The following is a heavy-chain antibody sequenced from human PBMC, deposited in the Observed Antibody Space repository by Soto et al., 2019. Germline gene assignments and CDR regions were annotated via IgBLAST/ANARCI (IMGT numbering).Heavy chain of an antibody. V-gene: IGHV3-11*01. CDR2: ISSSGSTI. J-gene: IGHJ3*02. D-gene: IGHD3-3*01. CDR1: GFTFSDYY. Sequence: GGSLRLSCAASGFTFSDYYMSWIRQAPGKGLEWVSYISSSGSTIYYADSVKGRFTISRDNAKNSLYLQMNSLRAEDTAVDYCARSRGFINFGVVIPEAHDALDIWGQGTMVTVSS. CDR3: ARSRGFINFGVVIPEAHDALDI.